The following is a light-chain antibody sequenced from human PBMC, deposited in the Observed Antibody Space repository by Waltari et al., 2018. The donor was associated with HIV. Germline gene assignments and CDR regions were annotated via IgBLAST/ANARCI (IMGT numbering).Light chain of an antibody. CDR3: VLYMGSGMGV. Sequence: QTVLSQESPFLVSPAGTVTLSCVLRPGPVSPNYYPSWYQLTPGQAPRTIIYNTNTRCFGVPDRFSGSIFGNKAALTITGAQADDESDYYCVLYMGSGMGVFGGGTKVTVL. CDR2: NTN. J-gene: IGLJ3*02. CDR1: PGPVSPNYY. V-gene: IGLV8-61*01.